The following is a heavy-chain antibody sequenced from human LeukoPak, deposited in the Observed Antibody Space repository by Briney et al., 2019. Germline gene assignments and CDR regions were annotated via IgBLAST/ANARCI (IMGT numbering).Heavy chain of an antibody. CDR2: ISSSGSTI. V-gene: IGHV3-48*03. CDR3: ARDSFWDSGSYGGAFDI. Sequence: PGGSLRLSCAASGFTFSSYEMNWVRQAPGKGLEWVSYISSSGSTIYYADSVKGRFTISRDNAKNSLYLQMNSLRAEDTAVYYCARDSFWDSGSYGGAFDIWGQGTMVTVSS. CDR1: GFTFSSYE. D-gene: IGHD1-26*01. J-gene: IGHJ3*02.